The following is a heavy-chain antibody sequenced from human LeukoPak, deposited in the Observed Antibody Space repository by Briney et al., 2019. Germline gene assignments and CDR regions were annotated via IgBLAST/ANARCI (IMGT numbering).Heavy chain of an antibody. J-gene: IGHJ4*02. CDR3: AKIGSSLAATGWRSLGY. V-gene: IGHV3-23*01. Sequence: GGSLRLSCAASGFTFNSYVMSWVRQAPGKGLEWVSAISGSNVSTYYADSVKGRFTISRDNSKNTLYLQMDSLRAEDTAAYYCAKIGSSLAATGWRSLGYWGQGTLVSVSS. D-gene: IGHD3-9*01. CDR1: GFTFNSYV. CDR2: ISGSNVST.